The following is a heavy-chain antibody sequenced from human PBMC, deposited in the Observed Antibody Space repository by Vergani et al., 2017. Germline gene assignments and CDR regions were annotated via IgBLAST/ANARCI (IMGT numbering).Heavy chain of an antibody. CDR1: GFTFTSSA. J-gene: IGHJ2*01. CDR2: IVVGSGNT. CDR3: ARWIAAAQTWYFDL. D-gene: IGHD6-13*01. V-gene: IGHV1-58*01. Sequence: QMQLVQSGPEVKKPGTSVKVSCKASGFTFTSSAVQWVRQARGQRLEWIGWIVVGSGNTNYAQKFQERVTISRDMSTSTVYMELSSLRSEDTAVYYCARWIAAAQTWYFDLWGRGTLVTVSS.